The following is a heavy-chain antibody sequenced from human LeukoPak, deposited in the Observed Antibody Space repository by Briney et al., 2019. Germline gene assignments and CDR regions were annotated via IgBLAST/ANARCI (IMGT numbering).Heavy chain of an antibody. CDR1: RGSISTYY. Sequence: SETLSLTCTISRGSISTYYWSWIRQPPGKGLEWIGYISTGGSTNYNPSLKSRVTISVDTSKNQFSLNLSPVTAADTAVYYCARRRTTGTTGYFDYWGQGTLVTVSS. CDR2: ISTGGST. V-gene: IGHV4-4*09. J-gene: IGHJ4*02. D-gene: IGHD1-1*01. CDR3: ARRRTTGTTGYFDY.